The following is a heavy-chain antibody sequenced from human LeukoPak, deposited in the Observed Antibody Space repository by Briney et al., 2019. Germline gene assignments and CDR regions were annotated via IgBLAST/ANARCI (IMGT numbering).Heavy chain of an antibody. CDR1: GGSISSYY. CDR3: AREYDFWSGYPGFDY. CDR2: IYTSGST. Sequence: SETLSLTRTVSGGSISSYYWSWIRQPAGKGLEWIGRIYTSGSTNYNPSLKSRVTMSVDTSKNQFSLKLSSVTAADTAVYYCAREYDFWSGYPGFDYWGQGTLVTVSS. D-gene: IGHD3-3*01. V-gene: IGHV4-4*07. J-gene: IGHJ4*02.